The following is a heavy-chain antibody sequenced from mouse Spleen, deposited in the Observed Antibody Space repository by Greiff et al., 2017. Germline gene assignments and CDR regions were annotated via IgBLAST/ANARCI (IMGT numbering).Heavy chain of an antibody. CDR2: IDPSDSYT. CDR3: ARWELGGGFAY. CDR1: GYTFTSYW. V-gene: IGHV1-69*01. D-gene: IGHD4-1*01. Sequence: QVQLQQPGAELVMPGASVKLSCKASGYTFTSYWMHWVKQRPGQGLEWIGEIDPSDSYTNYNQKFKGKATLTVDKSSSTAYMQLSSLTSEDSAVYYCARWELGGGFAYWGQGTLVTVSA. J-gene: IGHJ3*01.